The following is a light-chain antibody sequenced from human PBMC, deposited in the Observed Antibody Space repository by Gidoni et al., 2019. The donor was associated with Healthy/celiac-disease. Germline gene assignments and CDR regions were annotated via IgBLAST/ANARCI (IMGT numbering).Light chain of an antibody. Sequence: DIVLTQSPGTLSLSPGESATLSCRASQSVSSSYLAWYQQKPGQAPRLLIYGASSRATGIPDRFSGSGSGTDVTLTISRLEPEDFAVYYCQQYGSSLLTFGGGTKVEIK. J-gene: IGKJ4*01. CDR2: GAS. V-gene: IGKV3-20*01. CDR3: QQYGSSLLT. CDR1: QSVSSSY.